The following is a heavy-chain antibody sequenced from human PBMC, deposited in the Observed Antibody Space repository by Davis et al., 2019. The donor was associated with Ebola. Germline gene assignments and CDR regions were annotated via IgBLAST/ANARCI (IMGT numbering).Heavy chain of an antibody. CDR2: IDPSDSDT. J-gene: IGHJ6*02. D-gene: IGHD3-22*01. CDR3: ARLTCSYDSSAYPYGMDV. Sequence: GESLKISCKASGYFFSNHWISWVRQMPGKGLEWMGRIDPSDSDTKYSPSFQGHVTMSADKSINTAYLQWSSLRASDSAMYYCARLTCSYDSSAYPYGMDVWGQGTTVTVSS. CDR1: GYFFSNHW. V-gene: IGHV5-10-1*01.